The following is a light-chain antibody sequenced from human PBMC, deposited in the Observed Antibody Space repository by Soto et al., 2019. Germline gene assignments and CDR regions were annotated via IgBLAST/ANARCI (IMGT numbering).Light chain of an antibody. CDR2: AAS. CDR3: QRYNSAPQT. V-gene: IGKV1-27*01. J-gene: IGKJ3*01. Sequence: DIQMTQSPSSLSASVGDRVTITCRASQGISNYLAWYQQKPGKVPRLLIFAASTLQSGVPSRFSGSGSGTDFTLTISSLQPEDVATYFCQRYNSAPQTFGPGTKVDLK. CDR1: QGISNY.